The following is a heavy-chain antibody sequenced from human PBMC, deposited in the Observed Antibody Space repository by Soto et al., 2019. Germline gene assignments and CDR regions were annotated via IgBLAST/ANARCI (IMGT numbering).Heavy chain of an antibody. V-gene: IGHV3-21*01. CDR2: ISISSSYI. Sequence: GGSLRLSCAASGFTFSSYSMNWVRQAPGQGLEWVSSISISSSYIYYADSVKGRFTIYRDNAKNSLYLQMNSLRAEDTAVYYCAREXVDPYYDFWSGYYILDYWGQGTLVTVSS. CDR1: GFTFSSYS. D-gene: IGHD3-3*01. J-gene: IGHJ4*02. CDR3: AREXVDPYYDFWSGYYILDY.